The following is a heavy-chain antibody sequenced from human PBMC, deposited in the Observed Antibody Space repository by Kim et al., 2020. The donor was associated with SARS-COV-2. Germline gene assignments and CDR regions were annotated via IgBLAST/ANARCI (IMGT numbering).Heavy chain of an antibody. CDR2: IYYSGST. CDR3: ARGGLGGPLNWFDP. CDR1: GGSISSYY. J-gene: IGHJ5*02. Sequence: SETLSLTCTVSGGSISSYYWSWIRQPPGKGLEWIGYIYYSGSTNYNPSLKSRVTISVDTSKNQFSLKLSSVTAADTAVYYCARGGLGGPLNWFDPWGQGTLVTVSS. D-gene: IGHD2-15*01. V-gene: IGHV4-59*01.